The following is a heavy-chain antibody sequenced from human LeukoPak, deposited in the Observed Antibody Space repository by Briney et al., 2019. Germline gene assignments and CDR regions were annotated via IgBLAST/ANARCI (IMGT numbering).Heavy chain of an antibody. D-gene: IGHD6-13*01. J-gene: IGHJ5*02. CDR1: GGSISSRSYY. CDR2: IYYTGST. CDR3: AGSIAAAGTRGWFDP. V-gene: IGHV4-39*07. Sequence: SETLSLTCTVSGGSISSRSYYWGWIRQPPGKGLGWIGSIYYTGSTYYTPSLKSGVTISVDTSKNQFSLKLSSVTAADTAVYYCAGSIAAAGTRGWFDPWGQGTLVTVSS.